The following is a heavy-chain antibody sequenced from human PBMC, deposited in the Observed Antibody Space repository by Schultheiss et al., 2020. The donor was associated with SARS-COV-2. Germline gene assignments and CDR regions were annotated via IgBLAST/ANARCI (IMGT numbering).Heavy chain of an antibody. CDR2: IYYSGST. J-gene: IGHJ4*02. V-gene: IGHV4-61*01. CDR1: GGSVSSGSYY. CDR3: ARVNYYDSSGYYYFDY. D-gene: IGHD3-22*01. Sequence: SETLSLTCTVSGGSVSSGSYYWSWIRQPPWKGLEWIGYIYYSGSTNYNPSLKSRVTISVDTSKNQFSLKLSSVTAADTAVYYCARVNYYDSSGYYYFDYWGQGTLVTVSS.